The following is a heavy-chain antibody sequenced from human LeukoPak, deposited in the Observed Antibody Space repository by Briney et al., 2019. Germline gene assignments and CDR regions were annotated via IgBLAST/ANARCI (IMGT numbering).Heavy chain of an antibody. CDR3: VVDAFDI. J-gene: IGHJ3*02. CDR2: IDPSNSYT. V-gene: IGHV5-10-1*01. D-gene: IGHD2-15*01. CDR1: GYSFTSYW. Sequence: GESLRISCKGSGYSFTSYWISWVRQMRGKGLEWMGRIDPSNSYTNYSPSLQGVVTISADKSISTAFLQWGSLKASDTAMYYCVVDAFDIWGQGTMVTVSS.